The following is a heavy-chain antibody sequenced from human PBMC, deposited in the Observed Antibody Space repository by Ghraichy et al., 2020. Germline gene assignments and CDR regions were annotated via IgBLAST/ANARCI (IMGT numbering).Heavy chain of an antibody. D-gene: IGHD6-19*01. V-gene: IGHV3-30*03. CDR1: GFTFSSYG. J-gene: IGHJ4*02. CDR2: ISYDGSNK. Sequence: GGSLRLSCAASGFTFSSYGMHWVRQAPGKGLEWVAVISYDGSNKYYADSVKGRFTISRDNSKNPLYLQMNSLRAEDTAVYYCQTSGWYHRGSDYWGQGTLVTVSS. CDR3: QTSGWYHRGSDY.